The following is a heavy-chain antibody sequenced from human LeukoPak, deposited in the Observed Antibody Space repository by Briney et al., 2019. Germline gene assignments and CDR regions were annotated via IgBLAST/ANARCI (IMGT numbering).Heavy chain of an antibody. CDR2: IYYSGST. Sequence: PSETLSLTCTVSGGSISSGGNYWSWIRQHPGKGLEWIGYIYYSGSTYYNPSLKSRVTISVDTSKNQFSLKLSSVTAADTAVYYCARDPGPCGGDCYSSWGQGTLVTVSS. CDR3: ARDPGPCGGDCYSS. D-gene: IGHD2-21*02. CDR1: GGSISSGGNY. J-gene: IGHJ4*02. V-gene: IGHV4-31*03.